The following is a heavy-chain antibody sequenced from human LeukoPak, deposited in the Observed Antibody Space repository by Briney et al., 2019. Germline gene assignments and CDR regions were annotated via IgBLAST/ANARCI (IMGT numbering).Heavy chain of an antibody. Sequence: GGSLRLSCAASGFTFRAYGMHWVRQAPGKGLEWVAFIRYDARNKYYADSVKGRFTISRDNSKNTLYLQMNSLRAEDTAVYYCAKDGKYYDISGAYYCDYWGQGTLVAVSS. J-gene: IGHJ4*02. CDR2: IRYDARNK. CDR1: GFTFRAYG. V-gene: IGHV3-30*02. CDR3: AKDGKYYDISGAYYCDY. D-gene: IGHD3-9*01.